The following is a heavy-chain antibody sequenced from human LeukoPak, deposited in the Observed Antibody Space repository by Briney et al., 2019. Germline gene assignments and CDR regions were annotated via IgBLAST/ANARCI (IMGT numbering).Heavy chain of an antibody. J-gene: IGHJ4*02. D-gene: IGHD4-17*01. CDR2: ISSSSSYT. Sequence: GGSLRLSCAASGFTFSDYYMSWIRQAPGKGLEWVSYISSSSSYTNYADSVKGRFTISRDNAKNSPYLQMNSLRAEDTAVYYCARMIGTDYGDYFDYWGQGTLVTVSS. V-gene: IGHV3-11*06. CDR3: ARMIGTDYGDYFDY. CDR1: GFTFSDYY.